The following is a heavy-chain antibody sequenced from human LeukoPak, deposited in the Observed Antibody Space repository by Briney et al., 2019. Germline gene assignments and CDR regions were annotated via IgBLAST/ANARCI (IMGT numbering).Heavy chain of an antibody. Sequence: ETLSLTCAVYVDSFSNYYWNWIRQTPGKGLEWVSSISGDSTDIYYADSLMGRSTISRDNSKNTLYLQMNSLRAEDTAVYYCAKGSKAVVFTRDHYMDVWGKGTTVTVSS. CDR1: VDSFSNYY. CDR3: AKGSKAVVFTRDHYMDV. CDR2: ISGDSTDI. J-gene: IGHJ6*03. D-gene: IGHD3-22*01. V-gene: IGHV3-21*01.